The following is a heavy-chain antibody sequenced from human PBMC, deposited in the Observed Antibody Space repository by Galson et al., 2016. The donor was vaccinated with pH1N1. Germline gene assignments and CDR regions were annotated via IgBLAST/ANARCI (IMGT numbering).Heavy chain of an antibody. J-gene: IGHJ6*02. Sequence: SLRLPCAASGFTFSSYEMNWVRQAPGKGLEWVSYISSSGSTIYYADSVKGRFTISKDNAKNSLDLQMNSLRAEDTAVYYCAGNSIFGVVIKMYGMDVWGQGTTVTVSS. CDR2: ISSSGSTI. V-gene: IGHV3-48*03. CDR3: AGNSIFGVVIKMYGMDV. D-gene: IGHD3-3*01. CDR1: GFTFSSYE.